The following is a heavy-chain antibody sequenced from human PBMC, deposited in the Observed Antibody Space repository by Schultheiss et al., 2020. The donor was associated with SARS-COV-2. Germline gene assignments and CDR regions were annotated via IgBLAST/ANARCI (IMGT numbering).Heavy chain of an antibody. Sequence: SVKVSCKASGFTFTSSAMQWVRQARGQRLEWIGWIVVGSGNTNYAQKFQERVTITRDMSTSTAYMELSSLRSEDTAVYYCAAAKDGYNSPPFEYWGQGTLVTVSS. D-gene: IGHD5-24*01. J-gene: IGHJ4*02. CDR1: GFTFTSSA. CDR3: AAAKDGYNSPPFEY. CDR2: IVVGSGNT. V-gene: IGHV1-58*02.